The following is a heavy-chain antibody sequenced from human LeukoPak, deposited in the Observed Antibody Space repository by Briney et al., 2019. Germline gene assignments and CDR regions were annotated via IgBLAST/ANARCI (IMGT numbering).Heavy chain of an antibody. CDR2: IYTSGNT. D-gene: IGHD3-3*01. J-gene: IGHJ3*02. CDR1: GGSISSGSYY. Sequence: PSETLSLTCTVSGGSISSGSYYWSWIRQPAGKGLEWIGRIYTSGNTNYNPSLRGRVTISVDTSKNQFSLKLSSVTAADTAVYYCARGFGVVIMEDAFDIWGQGPMVTVSS. V-gene: IGHV4-61*02. CDR3: ARGFGVVIMEDAFDI.